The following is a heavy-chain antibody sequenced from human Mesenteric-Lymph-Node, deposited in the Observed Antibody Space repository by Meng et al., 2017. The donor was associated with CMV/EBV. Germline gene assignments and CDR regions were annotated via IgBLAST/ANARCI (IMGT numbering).Heavy chain of an antibody. CDR2: IYYSGST. Sequence: QLQLQESGPGLVKPSETLSLTCTVSGGSSSSSSYYCGWIRQPPGKGLEWIGSIYYSGSTYYNPSLKSRVTISVDTSKNQFSLKLSSVTAADTAVYYCARDGDYYDSSGYNPFDYWGQGTLVTVSS. J-gene: IGHJ4*02. D-gene: IGHD3-22*01. CDR3: ARDGDYYDSSGYNPFDY. V-gene: IGHV4-39*07. CDR1: GGSSSSSSYY.